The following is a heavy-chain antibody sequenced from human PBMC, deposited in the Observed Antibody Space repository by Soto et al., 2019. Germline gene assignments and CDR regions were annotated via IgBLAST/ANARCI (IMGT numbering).Heavy chain of an antibody. J-gene: IGHJ3*02. Sequence: ASVKVSCKASGYTFTSYGISWVRQAPGQGLEWMGWISAYNGNTNYAQKLQGRVTMTTDTSTSTAYMELRSLRSDDTAVYYCARDLADYYDSSGYYYAYAFDIWGQRTMVTVPS. CDR2: ISAYNGNT. D-gene: IGHD3-22*01. V-gene: IGHV1-18*01. CDR3: ARDLADYYDSSGYYYAYAFDI. CDR1: GYTFTSYG.